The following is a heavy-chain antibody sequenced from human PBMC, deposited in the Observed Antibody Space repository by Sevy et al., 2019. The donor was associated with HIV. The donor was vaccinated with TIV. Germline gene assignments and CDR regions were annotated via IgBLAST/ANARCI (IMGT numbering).Heavy chain of an antibody. CDR2: ISNSGSDT. J-gene: IGHJ3*02. Sequence: GGSLRLSCAASGFTFSSYAMSWVRQAPGKGLEWVSWISNSGSDTDYADSVKGRFTISRDNAKKSLYLQMSSLRAEDTAVYYCARESFVSPDAFDIWGQGTMVTVSS. V-gene: IGHV3-48*01. CDR3: ARESFVSPDAFDI. D-gene: IGHD3-10*01. CDR1: GFTFSSYA.